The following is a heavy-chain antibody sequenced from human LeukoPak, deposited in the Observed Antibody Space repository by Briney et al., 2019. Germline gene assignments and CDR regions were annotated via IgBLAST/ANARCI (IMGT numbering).Heavy chain of an antibody. J-gene: IGHJ4*02. D-gene: IGHD6-19*01. CDR1: GGSTSSYY. Sequence: PSETLSLTCTVSGGSTSSYYWSWIRQPPGKGPEWIGYIYYSGSTNYNPSLKSRLTISIDTSKNQFSLKLSSVTAADTAVYYCARHSGAGTGFVYWGQGTLVTVSS. CDR3: ARHSGAGTGFVY. CDR2: IYYSGST. V-gene: IGHV4-59*08.